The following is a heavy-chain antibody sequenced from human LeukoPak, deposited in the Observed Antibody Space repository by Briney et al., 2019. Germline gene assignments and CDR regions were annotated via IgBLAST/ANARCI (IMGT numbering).Heavy chain of an antibody. D-gene: IGHD4-17*01. V-gene: IGHV1-69*13. CDR3: ARGVDGDPYYFDY. CDR2: IIPIFGTA. CDR1: GYTFTSYG. J-gene: IGHJ4*02. Sequence: GASVKVSCKASGYTFTSYGISWVRQAPGQGLEWMGGIIPIFGTANYAQKFQGRVTITADESTSTAYMELSSLRSEDTAVYYCARGVDGDPYYFDYWGQGTLVTVSS.